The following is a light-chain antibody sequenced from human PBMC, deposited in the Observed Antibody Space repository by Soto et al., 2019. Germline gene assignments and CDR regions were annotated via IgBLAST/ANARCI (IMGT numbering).Light chain of an antibody. Sequence: QSVLTQPPSASGTPGQMVTISCSGSSSNIGSNPVSWYQHLPGTAPKVLIFTNNQRPSGVPDRVSGSKSGTSASLAISGLRSEDEAHYYCAAWDDSLEGVVLGGGTKLTVL. CDR3: AAWDDSLEGVV. CDR2: TNN. CDR1: SSNIGSNP. J-gene: IGLJ3*02. V-gene: IGLV1-44*01.